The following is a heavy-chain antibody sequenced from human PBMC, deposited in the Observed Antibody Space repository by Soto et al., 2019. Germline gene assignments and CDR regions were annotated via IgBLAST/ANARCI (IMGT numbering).Heavy chain of an antibody. CDR3: ARDRVESGYPEYFQH. J-gene: IGHJ1*01. CDR1: GFTVSSNY. D-gene: IGHD3-22*01. CDR2: IYSGGST. Sequence: EVQLVESGGGLIQPGGSLRLSCAASGFTVSSNYMSWVRQAPGKGLEWVSVIYSGGSTYYADSVKGRFTISRDNSKYPLYLQMNSLRAEDTAVYYCARDRVESGYPEYFQHWGQGTLVTVSS. V-gene: IGHV3-53*01.